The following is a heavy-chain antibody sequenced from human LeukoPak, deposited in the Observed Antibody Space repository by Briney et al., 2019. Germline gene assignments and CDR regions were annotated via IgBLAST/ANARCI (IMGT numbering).Heavy chain of an antibody. J-gene: IGHJ4*02. D-gene: IGHD5-12*01. CDR3: ARGNMEWLPFDY. V-gene: IGHV1-2*02. CDR2: INPNSGGT. CDR1: GYSFTGYF. Sequence: GASVKVSCKTSGYSFTGYFTHWVRQAPGQGLEWMGWINPNSGGTKYAQKFQGRVTTTRDTSISTAYMELSRLRSDDRAVYYCARGNMEWLPFDYWGQGTLVTVSS.